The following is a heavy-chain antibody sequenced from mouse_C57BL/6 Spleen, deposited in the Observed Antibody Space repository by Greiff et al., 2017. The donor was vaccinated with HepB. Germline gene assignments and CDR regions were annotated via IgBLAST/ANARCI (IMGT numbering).Heavy chain of an antibody. CDR2: IYPRSGNT. V-gene: IGHV1-81*01. CDR3: ARSEELGPMDY. J-gene: IGHJ4*01. Sequence: VQGVESGAELARPGASVKLSCKASGYTFTSYGISWVKQRTGQGLEWIGEIYPRSGNTYYNEKFKGKATLTADKSSSTAYMELRSLTSEDSAVYFCARSEELGPMDYWGQGTSVTVSS. D-gene: IGHD4-1*01. CDR1: GYTFTSYG.